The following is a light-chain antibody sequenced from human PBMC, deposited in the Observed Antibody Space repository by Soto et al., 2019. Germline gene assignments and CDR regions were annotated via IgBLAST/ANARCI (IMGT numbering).Light chain of an antibody. V-gene: IGKV3-20*01. Sequence: EIVLTQSPGTLSLSPGERATLSCRASQSVSSSYLAWYQQKPGQPPRLLIYGASSRATGIPDRFSGSGSGHDFTLTITRLEPEDFAVYYCQHCRTSFGGGTKVEIK. CDR1: QSVSSSY. J-gene: IGKJ4*01. CDR2: GAS. CDR3: QHCRTS.